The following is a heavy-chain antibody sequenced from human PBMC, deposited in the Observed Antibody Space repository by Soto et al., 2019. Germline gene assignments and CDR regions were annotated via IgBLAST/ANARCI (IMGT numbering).Heavy chain of an antibody. CDR2: IYYSGST. D-gene: IGHD5-18*01. V-gene: IGHV4-59*01. Sequence: SSETLSLTCTVSGGSISSYYWSWIRQPPGKGLEWIGYIYYSGSTNYNPSLKSRDTISVDTSKNQFSLKLSSVTAADTAVYYCASTAMVHYYYYYYMDVWGKGTTVTVSS. CDR3: ASTAMVHYYYYYYMDV. J-gene: IGHJ6*03. CDR1: GGSISSYY.